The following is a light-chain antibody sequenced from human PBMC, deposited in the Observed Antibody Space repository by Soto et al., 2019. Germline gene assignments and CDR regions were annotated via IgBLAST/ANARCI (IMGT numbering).Light chain of an antibody. V-gene: IGKV4-1*01. CDR3: QQYYSTLRT. CDR1: QSLLYSSNNKNY. Sequence: DIVMTQAPDSLAVSLGERATINCKSSQSLLYSSNNKNYLAWYQQRPGLSPRLLIYWASTRESGVPDRFRGSGSGTDFTLTISSLQAEDVAVYYCQQYYSTLRTFGQGTKVDIK. J-gene: IGKJ1*01. CDR2: WAS.